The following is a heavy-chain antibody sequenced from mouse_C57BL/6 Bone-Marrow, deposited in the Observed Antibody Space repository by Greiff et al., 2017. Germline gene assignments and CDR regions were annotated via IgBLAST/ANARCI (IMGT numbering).Heavy chain of an antibody. V-gene: IGHV10-3*01. D-gene: IGHD1-1*01. Sequence: EVKLMESGGGLVQPKGSLKLSCAASGFTFNTYAMHWVRPAPGKGLEWVARLRSKSSNYATYYADSVKDRFTISRDDSQSMLYLQMNNLKTEDTAMYYCVGGYVDYAMDYWGQGTSVTVSS. CDR2: LRSKSSNYAT. CDR3: VGGYVDYAMDY. J-gene: IGHJ4*01. CDR1: GFTFNTYA.